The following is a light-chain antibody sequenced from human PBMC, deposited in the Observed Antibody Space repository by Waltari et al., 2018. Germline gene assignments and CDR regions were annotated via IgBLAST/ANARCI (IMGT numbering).Light chain of an antibody. CDR3: QQYYTSYT. Sequence: DIVMTQSPDSLTVSLGERATINCKSSQSLFYSSNNKNYLAWYQQKPGQPPRLLIYWASTRESGVPARFVGSGSGTDFTLTISSLQAEDVAVYYCQQYYTSYTFAQGTKLELK. J-gene: IGKJ2*01. CDR1: QSLFYSSNNKNY. CDR2: WAS. V-gene: IGKV4-1*01.